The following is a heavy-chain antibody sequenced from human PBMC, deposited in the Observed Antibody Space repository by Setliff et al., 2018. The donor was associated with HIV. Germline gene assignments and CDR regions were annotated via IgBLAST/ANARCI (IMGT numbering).Heavy chain of an antibody. V-gene: IGHV1-18*01. Sequence: ASVKVSCKASGYTFTSHGITWVRQAPGQGLEWMGWISTSNGDTNYVQNLQGRVTMTTDTPTTTAYMELRSLRSDDTAVYYCARDLGYYYYMDVWGKGTTVTVS. CDR2: ISTSNGDT. CDR1: GYTFTSHG. CDR3: ARDLGYYYYMDV. J-gene: IGHJ6*03.